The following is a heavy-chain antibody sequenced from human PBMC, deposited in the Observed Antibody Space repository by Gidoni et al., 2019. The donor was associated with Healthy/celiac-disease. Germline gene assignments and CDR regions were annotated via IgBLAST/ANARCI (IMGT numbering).Heavy chain of an antibody. Sequence: EVQLVESGGGLVKPGGSLRLSCAASGFTFSNAWMTWVRQAPGKGLEWVGRIKSKPNGGTTDYAAPVKGRFTISRDDSKNTLYLQMNSLKTEDTAVYYCTTIRGYYDSADWGQGTLVTVSS. CDR3: TTIRGYYDSAD. CDR1: GFTFSNAW. CDR2: IKSKPNGGTT. D-gene: IGHD3-22*01. V-gene: IGHV3-15*01. J-gene: IGHJ4*02.